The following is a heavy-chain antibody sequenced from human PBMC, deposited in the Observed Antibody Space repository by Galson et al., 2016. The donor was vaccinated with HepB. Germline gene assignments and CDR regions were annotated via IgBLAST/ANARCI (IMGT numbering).Heavy chain of an antibody. J-gene: IGHJ4*02. V-gene: IGHV4-30-2*01. Sequence: LSLTCAVSGASISSGRYSWGWLRQTPGKGLEWIGYIYPFGSPFYTPSLRSRVAISLDKSKNQFSLNLNSVIAADTAMYFFARGTYHSGSGSRFDSWGQGTLVTVSS. CDR1: GASISSGRYS. CDR2: IYPFGSP. CDR3: ARGTYHSGSGSRFDS. D-gene: IGHD3-10*01.